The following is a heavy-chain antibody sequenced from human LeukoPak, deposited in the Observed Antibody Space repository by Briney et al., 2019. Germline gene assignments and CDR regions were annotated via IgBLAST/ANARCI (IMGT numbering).Heavy chain of an antibody. Sequence: GASVKVSCKASGYTFTSYGISWVRQAPGQGLEWMGWISAYNGNTNYAQKLQGRVTMTTDTSTSTAYMELSSLRSEDTAVYYCARVEQQLVIFDYWGQGTLVTVSS. J-gene: IGHJ4*02. D-gene: IGHD6-13*01. CDR2: ISAYNGNT. CDR3: ARVEQQLVIFDY. V-gene: IGHV1-18*01. CDR1: GYTFTSYG.